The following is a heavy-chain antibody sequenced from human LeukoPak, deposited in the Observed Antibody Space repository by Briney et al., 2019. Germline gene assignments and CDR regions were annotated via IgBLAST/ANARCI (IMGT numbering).Heavy chain of an antibody. CDR2: ISPSGDIT. CDR3: AKVAGYPFGYSDY. V-gene: IGHV3-23*01. J-gene: IGHJ4*02. CDR1: GFPFSSYS. D-gene: IGHD3-16*02. Sequence: SGGSLRLSCAASGFPFSSYSMNWVRQAPGKGLEWVSGISPSGDITYYADSVKGRFTISRDNSKNTVYLQMDSLRFEDTAVYYCAKVAGYPFGYSDYWGQGTLVTVSS.